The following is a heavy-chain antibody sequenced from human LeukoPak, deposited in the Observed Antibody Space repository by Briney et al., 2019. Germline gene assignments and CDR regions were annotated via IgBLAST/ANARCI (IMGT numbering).Heavy chain of an antibody. V-gene: IGHV4-34*01. J-gene: IGHJ5*02. CDR1: GGSFSGYY. Sequence: PSETLSLTCAVYGGSFSGYYWSWIRQPPGKGLEWIGEINHSGSTNYNPSLKSRVTISVDTSKNQFSLKLSSVTAADTAVCYCARGVRAAAVWFGELLSTNWFDPWGQGTLVTVSS. CDR2: INHSGST. D-gene: IGHD3-10*01. CDR3: ARGVRAAAVWFGELLSTNWFDP.